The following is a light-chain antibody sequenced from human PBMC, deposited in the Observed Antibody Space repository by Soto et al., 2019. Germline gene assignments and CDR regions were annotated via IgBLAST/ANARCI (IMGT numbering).Light chain of an antibody. CDR1: SSDVGGYNY. V-gene: IGLV2-14*01. Sequence: QSALTQPASVSGSPGQSITISCTGTSSDVGGYNYVSWNQQHPGKAPKLMIYEVSNRPSGVSNRFSGSKSGNTASLTISGLQAEDEADYYCSSYTSSSTPLVFGTGTKVTVL. CDR2: EVS. CDR3: SSYTSSSTPLV. J-gene: IGLJ1*01.